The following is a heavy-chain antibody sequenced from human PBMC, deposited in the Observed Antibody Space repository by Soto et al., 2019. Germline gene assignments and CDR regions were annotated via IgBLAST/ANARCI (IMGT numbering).Heavy chain of an antibody. Sequence: QVQLVQSGAEVKKPGASVKVSCKASGYTFTGYYMHWVRQAPGQGLEWMGWINPNSGGTNYAQKFQGRVTMTRDTSISTADMELSRLRSDDTAVYYCARGVDFGGGENNWFDPWGQGTLVTVSS. CDR3: ARGVDFGGGENNWFDP. CDR2: INPNSGGT. J-gene: IGHJ5*02. CDR1: GYTFTGYY. D-gene: IGHD3-3*01. V-gene: IGHV1-2*02.